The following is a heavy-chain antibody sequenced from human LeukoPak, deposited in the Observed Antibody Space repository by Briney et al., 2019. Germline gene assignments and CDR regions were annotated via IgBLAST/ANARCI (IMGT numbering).Heavy chain of an antibody. CDR1: GYTFTGYY. V-gene: IGHV1-8*03. Sequence: ASVKVSCKASGYTFTGYYMHWVRQATGQGLEWRGWMNPNSGNTGYAQKFQGRVTITRKTSISTAYMELSSLRSEDTAVYYCARGMGYSSGWYYFDYWGQGTLVTVSS. D-gene: IGHD6-19*01. J-gene: IGHJ4*02. CDR2: MNPNSGNT. CDR3: ARGMGYSSGWYYFDY.